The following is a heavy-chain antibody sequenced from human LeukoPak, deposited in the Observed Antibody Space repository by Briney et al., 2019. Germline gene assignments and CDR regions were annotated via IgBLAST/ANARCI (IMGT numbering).Heavy chain of an antibody. J-gene: IGHJ5*02. V-gene: IGHV4-39*02. CDR2: IYYSGTT. CDR3: TREIGGAADT. CDR1: GGSISSSHYY. Sequence: SETLSLTCIVSGGSISSSHYYWAWIRQPPGKGLEWIGSIYYSGTTYYKPSLKGRLTISVDTSKNHFSLKLTSVTAADTAVYYCTREIGGAADTWGQGTLVTVSS. D-gene: IGHD6-13*01.